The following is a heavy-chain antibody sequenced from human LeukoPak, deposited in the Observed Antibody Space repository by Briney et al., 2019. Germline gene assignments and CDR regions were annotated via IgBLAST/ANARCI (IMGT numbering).Heavy chain of an antibody. D-gene: IGHD5-24*01. CDR1: GFTFTSYA. J-gene: IGHJ4*02. CDR2: TSGSGGST. CDR3: AKDPRVGSRVATPCH. V-gene: IGHV3-23*01. Sequence: AGGSLRLSCAASGFTFTSYAMSWVRQAPGKGLEWVSATSGSGGSTYYADSVKGRFTISRDNSKSTLFLQMNSLRAEDTAVYYCAKDPRVGSRVATPCHWGQGTLVTVSS.